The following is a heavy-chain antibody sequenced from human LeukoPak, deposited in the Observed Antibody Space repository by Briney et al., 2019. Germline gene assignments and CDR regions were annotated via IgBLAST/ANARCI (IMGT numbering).Heavy chain of an antibody. CDR2: TRNKARSYTT. V-gene: IGHV3-72*01. J-gene: IGHJ4*02. CDR1: GFTFSDHY. D-gene: IGHD3-16*01. Sequence: PGGSLRLSCAVSGFTFSDHYMDWVRQAPGKGLEWVGRTRNKARSYTTEYAASVKGRFTISRDDSKNSLYLQMNSLKTEDTAVYYCARLSDYAFDYWGQGTLVTVSS. CDR3: ARLSDYAFDY.